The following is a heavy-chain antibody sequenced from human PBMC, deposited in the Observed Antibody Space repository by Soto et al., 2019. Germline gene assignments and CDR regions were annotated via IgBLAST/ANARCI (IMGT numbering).Heavy chain of an antibody. V-gene: IGHV4-30-4*01. J-gene: IGHJ3*02. CDR1: GGSISSGDYY. D-gene: IGHD2-2*01. CDR2: IYYSGST. Sequence: SETLSLTCTVSGGSISSGDYYWSWIRQPPGKGLEWIGYIYYSGSTDYNPSLKRRVTISVDTSKNQFSLSLSSVTAADTAVYYCARRKAEEYCSTTSSCLLIFDIWGQGTMVTVSS. CDR3: ARRKAEEYCSTTSSCLLIFDI.